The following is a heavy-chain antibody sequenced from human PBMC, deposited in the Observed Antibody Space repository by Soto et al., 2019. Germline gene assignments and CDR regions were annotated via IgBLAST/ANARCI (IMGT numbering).Heavy chain of an antibody. CDR3: VGYDSSGYQDLYYFDY. CDR2: ISSNGGST. D-gene: IGHD3-22*01. Sequence: GGSLRLSCSASGFTFSSYAMHWVRQAPGKGLEYVSAISSNGGSTYYADSVKGRFTISRDNFKNTLYLQMSSLRAEDTAVYYCVGYDSSGYQDLYYFDYWGQGTLVTVSS. J-gene: IGHJ4*02. CDR1: GFTFSSYA. V-gene: IGHV3-64D*08.